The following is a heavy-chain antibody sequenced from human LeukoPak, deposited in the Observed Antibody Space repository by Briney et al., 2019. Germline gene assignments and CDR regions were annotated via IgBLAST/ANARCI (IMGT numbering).Heavy chain of an antibody. Sequence: GESLKISCKGSGYSFTSYLIGWVRQLPGKGLEWMGIIYPGDSDTRYSPSFQGQVTISADKSISTAYLQWSSLKASDTAMYYCARSSRLRYFDWLFGSFDIWGQGTMVTVSS. CDR2: IYPGDSDT. V-gene: IGHV5-51*03. D-gene: IGHD3-9*01. CDR1: GYSFTSYL. J-gene: IGHJ3*02. CDR3: ARSSRLRYFDWLFGSFDI.